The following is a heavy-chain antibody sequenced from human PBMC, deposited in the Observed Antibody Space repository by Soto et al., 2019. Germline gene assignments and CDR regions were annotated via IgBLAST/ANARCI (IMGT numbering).Heavy chain of an antibody. J-gene: IGHJ6*02. CDR3: ASSLGYCSSTSCYPYYYGMDV. D-gene: IGHD2-2*01. V-gene: IGHV4-59*01. CDR1: GGSISSYY. CDR2: IYYSGST. Sequence: SETLSLTCTVSGGSISSYYWSWIRQPPGKGLEWIGYIYYSGSTNYNPPLKSRVTISVDTSKNQFSLKLSSVTAADTAVYYCASSLGYCSSTSCYPYYYGMDVWGQGTTVTVSS.